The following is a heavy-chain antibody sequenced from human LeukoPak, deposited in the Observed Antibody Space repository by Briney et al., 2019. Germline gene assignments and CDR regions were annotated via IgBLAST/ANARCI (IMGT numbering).Heavy chain of an antibody. J-gene: IGHJ6*02. CDR2: IYYSGST. D-gene: IGHD1-26*01. Sequence: SETLSLTCTVSGGSISSYYWSWIRQPPGKGLEWIGYIYYSGSTNYNPSLKSRVTISVDTSKNQFSLKLSSVTAADTAVYHCARGHLGATSVLYGMDVWGQGTMVTVSS. V-gene: IGHV4-59*01. CDR1: GGSISSYY. CDR3: ARGHLGATSVLYGMDV.